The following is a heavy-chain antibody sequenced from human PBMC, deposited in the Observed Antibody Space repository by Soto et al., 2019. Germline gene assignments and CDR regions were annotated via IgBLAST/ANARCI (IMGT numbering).Heavy chain of an antibody. D-gene: IGHD2-15*01. CDR2: IKGDGSET. J-gene: IGHJ4*02. CDR3: RDGHYSGR. V-gene: IGHV3-7*01. Sequence: HLVESGGGLVQPGASLRLSCETSGINFAAFWMSWVRQAPGGGLEWVARIKGDGSETYYVDSVRGRFSIFRDNAKKSLYLQLRRLRVEDMAVYYCRDGHYSGRWGQGTLVTVS. CDR1: GINFAAFW.